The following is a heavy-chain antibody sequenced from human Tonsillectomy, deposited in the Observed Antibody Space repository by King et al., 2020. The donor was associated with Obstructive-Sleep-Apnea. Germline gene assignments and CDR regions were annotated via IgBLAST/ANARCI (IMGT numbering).Heavy chain of an antibody. CDR3: ARHRDYGDSWGYFQP. J-gene: IGHJ1*01. Sequence: VQLQESGPGLVKPSETLSLTCTVSGGTISSYYWSWIRQPPGKGLEWIGYIYYSGSTNYNPSLKSRVTISVDTSKNQFSLKLSSVTAADTAVYYCARHRDYGDSWGYFQPWGQGTLVTVSS. D-gene: IGHD4-17*01. V-gene: IGHV4-59*08. CDR2: IYYSGST. CDR1: GGTISSYY.